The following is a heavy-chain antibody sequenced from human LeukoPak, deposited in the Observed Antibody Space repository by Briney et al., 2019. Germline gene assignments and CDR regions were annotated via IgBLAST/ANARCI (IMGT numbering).Heavy chain of an antibody. Sequence: GGSLRLSCAASGFTFSDYYMSWIRQAPGKGLEWVSYISSSGSTIYYADSVKGRFTISRDNAKNSLYLQMNSLRAEDTAVYYCARDLGGATQYSSSWPEGAFDIWGQGTMVTVSS. CDR3: ARDLGGATQYSSSWPEGAFDI. V-gene: IGHV3-11*01. J-gene: IGHJ3*02. CDR1: GFTFSDYY. D-gene: IGHD6-13*01. CDR2: ISSSGSTI.